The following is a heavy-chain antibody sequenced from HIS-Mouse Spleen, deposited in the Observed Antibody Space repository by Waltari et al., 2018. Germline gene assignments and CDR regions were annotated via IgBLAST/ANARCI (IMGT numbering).Heavy chain of an antibody. Sequence: QLQLQESGPGLVKPSETLSLTCTVSGGSISSSHYYLGRIRQPPGKGLEWIGSIYYGGSTYYNPSLKSRVTISVDTSKNQFSLKLSSVTAADTAVYYCAREIPYSSSWYDWYFDLWGRGTLVTVSS. CDR3: AREIPYSSSWYDWYFDL. V-gene: IGHV4-39*07. CDR2: IYYGGST. CDR1: GGSISSSHYY. J-gene: IGHJ2*01. D-gene: IGHD6-13*01.